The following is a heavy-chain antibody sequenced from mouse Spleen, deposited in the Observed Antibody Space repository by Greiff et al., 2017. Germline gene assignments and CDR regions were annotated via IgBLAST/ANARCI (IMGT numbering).Heavy chain of an antibody. CDR2: IDPSDSYT. V-gene: IGHV1-69*01. CDR3: AIYYGYDTWFAY. CDR1: GYTFTSYW. D-gene: IGHD2-2*01. Sequence: VQLQQPGAELVMPGASVKLSCKASGYTFTSYWMHWVKQRPGQGLEWIGEIDPSDSYTNYNQKFKGKATLTVDKSSSTAYMQLSSLTSEDSAVYYCAIYYGYDTWFAYWGQGTLVTVSA. J-gene: IGHJ3*01.